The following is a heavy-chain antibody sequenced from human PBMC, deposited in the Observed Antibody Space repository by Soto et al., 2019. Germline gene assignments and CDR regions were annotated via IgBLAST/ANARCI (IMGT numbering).Heavy chain of an antibody. J-gene: IGHJ4*02. CDR3: ARDLRGNGWYYFDY. CDR2: MSKSGGT. CDR1: GASISSFF. Sequence: QVQLQESGPGLVKPSETLSLTCTVSGASISSFFWSWIRQSPGKGLEWIGYMSKSGGTDYNPSLKSRVTISVDTSKNLFSLRLSSMTATDTAVYYCARDLRGNGWYYFDYWGQGTLVTVSS. D-gene: IGHD6-19*01. V-gene: IGHV4-59*01.